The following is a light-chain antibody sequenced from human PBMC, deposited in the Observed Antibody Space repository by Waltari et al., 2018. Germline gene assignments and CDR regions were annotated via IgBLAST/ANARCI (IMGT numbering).Light chain of an antibody. J-gene: IGKJ2*01. Sequence: DIQMTQSPSSLSASVGDRVTITCRASQSISNYVNWYQQKPGKAPHLLIFAASSLQGVGLAECSGSGAGTDVSLTISSRQPADFATDYCQQSYTTPQNTFGQGTRLEIK. V-gene: IGKV1-39*01. CDR1: QSISNY. CDR2: AAS. CDR3: QQSYTTPQNT.